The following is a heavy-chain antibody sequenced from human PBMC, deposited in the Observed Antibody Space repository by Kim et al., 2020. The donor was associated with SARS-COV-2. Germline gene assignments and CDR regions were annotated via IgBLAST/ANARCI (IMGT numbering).Heavy chain of an antibody. CDR1: GGSISSGGYY. CDR2: LYYSGST. CDR3: ARWGGVRWYNFDY. Sequence: SETLSLTCTVSGGSISSGGYYWSWIRQHPGKGLEWIGYLYYSGSTYYNPSLKSRVTISVDTSKNQFSLKLSSVTAADTAVYYCARWGGVRWYNFDYWGQGTLGTVSS. V-gene: IGHV4-31*03. D-gene: IGHD2-15*01. J-gene: IGHJ4*02.